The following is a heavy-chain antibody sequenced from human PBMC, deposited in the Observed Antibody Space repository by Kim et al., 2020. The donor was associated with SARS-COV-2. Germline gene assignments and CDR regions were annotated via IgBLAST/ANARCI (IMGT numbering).Heavy chain of an antibody. CDR2: ISWNSGSI. J-gene: IGHJ4*02. CDR1: GFTFDDYA. V-gene: IGHV3-9*01. CDR3: AKATPGNYFDY. Sequence: GGSLRLSCAASGFTFDDYAMHWVRQAPGKGLEWVSGISWNSGSIGYADSVKGRFTISRDNAKNSLYLQMNSLRAEDTALYYCAKATPGNYFDYWGQGTLVTVSS.